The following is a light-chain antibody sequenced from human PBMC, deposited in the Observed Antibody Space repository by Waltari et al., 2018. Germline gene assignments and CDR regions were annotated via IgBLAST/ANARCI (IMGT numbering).Light chain of an antibody. Sequence: EIVMTQSPAPLSVSPGERATLSCRASQGISSDLAWYQQKPGQAPRLLIFGASTRATGVPARFSGSGSGTEFTLTSSSLQSEDFGVYYCQQSKIWPAFGQGTKVEIK. CDR3: QQSKIWPA. V-gene: IGKV3-15*01. CDR1: QGISSD. CDR2: GAS. J-gene: IGKJ1*01.